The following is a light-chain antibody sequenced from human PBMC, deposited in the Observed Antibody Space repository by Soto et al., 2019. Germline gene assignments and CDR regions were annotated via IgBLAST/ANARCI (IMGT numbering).Light chain of an antibody. V-gene: IGLV2-8*01. CDR3: ASYAGNNKGV. CDR1: SSDVGGYNY. J-gene: IGLJ1*01. CDR2: EVS. Sequence: QSVLTQPPSASGSPGQSVTISCTGSSSDVGGYNYVSWYQQHPGKAPKLIIFEVSKRPSGVPDRFSGSKSGNTASLTVSGLQAEDEADYYCASYAGNNKGVFGTGTKLTFL.